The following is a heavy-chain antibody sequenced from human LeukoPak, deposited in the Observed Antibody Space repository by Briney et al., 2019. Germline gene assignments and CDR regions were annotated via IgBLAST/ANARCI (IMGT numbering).Heavy chain of an antibody. J-gene: IGHJ3*02. CDR3: ARTYYDSSDIYAFDI. V-gene: IGHV4-39*01. D-gene: IGHD3-22*01. CDR1: GGSISSGDYY. Sequence: PSETLSLTCTVSGGSISSGDYYWGWIRQPPGKGLEWIGSTHYSGNTYYNPSLKSRVTISVDTSKNQFSLKLSSVTAADTAMYYCARTYYDSSDIYAFDIWGQGTMVTVSS. CDR2: THYSGNT.